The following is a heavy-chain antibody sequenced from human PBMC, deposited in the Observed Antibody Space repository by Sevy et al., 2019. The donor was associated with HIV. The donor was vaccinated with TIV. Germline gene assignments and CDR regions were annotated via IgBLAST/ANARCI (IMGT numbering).Heavy chain of an antibody. V-gene: IGHV3-11*01. CDR2: ISSSGSTI. CDR3: ARDVGRYHRPDAFDY. CDR1: GFTFSDYY. Sequence: GGSLRLSCAASGFTFSDYYMSWIRQAPGKGLEWVSYISSSGSTIYYADSVKGRFTISRDNAKNSQYLQMNSLRAEDTAVYYCARDVGRYHRPDAFDYWGQGTLVTVSS. J-gene: IGHJ4*02. D-gene: IGHD3-16*02.